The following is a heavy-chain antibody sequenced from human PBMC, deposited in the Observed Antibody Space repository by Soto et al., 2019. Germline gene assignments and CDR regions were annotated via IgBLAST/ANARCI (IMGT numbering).Heavy chain of an antibody. V-gene: IGHV1-69*01. D-gene: IGHD5-18*01. CDR2: IIPIFGTA. CDR1: GGTFSSYA. Sequence: QVQLVQSGAEVKKPGSSVKVSCKASGGTFSSYAIIWVRQAPGQGLEWMGGIIPIFGTANNAQKFQGRVTITADESTSTAYMELSSLRSEDKAVYYCASVDTAMVTMDYWGQGTLVTVSS. J-gene: IGHJ4*02. CDR3: ASVDTAMVTMDY.